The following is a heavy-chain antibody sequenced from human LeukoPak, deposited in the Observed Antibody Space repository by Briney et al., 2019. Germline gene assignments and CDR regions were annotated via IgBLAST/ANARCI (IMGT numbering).Heavy chain of an antibody. CDR3: AKDQTPTVGATDY. J-gene: IGHJ4*02. V-gene: IGHV3-74*01. CDR1: GFTSSNYW. Sequence: PGGSLRLSCAASGFTSSNYWMYWVRQAPGKGLVWVSHINSDGSSTTYADSVKGRFTISRDNAKNTLYLQMNSLRADDTALYYCAKDQTPTVGATDYWGQGTLVTVSS. D-gene: IGHD1-26*01. CDR2: INSDGSST.